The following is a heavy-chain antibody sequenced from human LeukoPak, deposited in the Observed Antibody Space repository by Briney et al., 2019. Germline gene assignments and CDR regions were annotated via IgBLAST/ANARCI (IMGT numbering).Heavy chain of an antibody. CDR2: INPNSGGT. D-gene: IGHD2-2*02. Sequence: GASVKVSCKASGYTFTGYYMHWVRQAPGQGLEWMGWINPNSGGTDYAQKFQGRVTMTRDTSISTAYMELSRLRSDDTAVYYCARALRPRYCSSTSCYNKGGFDPWGQETLVTVSS. V-gene: IGHV1-2*02. CDR1: GYTFTGYY. J-gene: IGHJ5*02. CDR3: ARALRPRYCSSTSCYNKGGFDP.